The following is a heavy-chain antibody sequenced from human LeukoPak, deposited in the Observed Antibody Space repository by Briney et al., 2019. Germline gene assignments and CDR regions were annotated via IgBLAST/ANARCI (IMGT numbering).Heavy chain of an antibody. CDR2: IYYSGST. CDR1: GGSISSGDYY. Sequence: SQTLSLTCTVSGGSISSGDYYWSWIRQPPGQGLEWIGYIYYSGSTYYNPSLKSRVTISVDTSKNQFSLKLSSVTAADTAVYYCARGMVYAISFDYWGQGTLVTVSS. D-gene: IGHD2-8*01. CDR3: ARGMVYAISFDY. J-gene: IGHJ4*02. V-gene: IGHV4-30-4*01.